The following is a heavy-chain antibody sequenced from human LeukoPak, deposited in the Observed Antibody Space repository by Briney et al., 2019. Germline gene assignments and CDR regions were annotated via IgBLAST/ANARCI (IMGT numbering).Heavy chain of an antibody. CDR2: IYTAGDT. J-gene: IGHJ6*01. CDR3: ARVVTDYYYAMDV. Sequence: GGSLRLSCAVSGFTVSNNYMNWVRQAPGKGLEWVSVIYTAGDTYYADSVKGRFTISRHNSKNTLYLQMNGLRAEDTAVYYCARVVTDYYYAMDVWGQGPTVTVSS. V-gene: IGHV3-53*04. CDR1: GFTVSNNY. D-gene: IGHD3-16*02.